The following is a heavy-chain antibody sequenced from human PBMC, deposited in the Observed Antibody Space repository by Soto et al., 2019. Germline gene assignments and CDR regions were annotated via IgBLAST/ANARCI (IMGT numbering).Heavy chain of an antibody. D-gene: IGHD1-1*01. CDR2: IVVGSGNT. J-gene: IGHJ6*02. CDR3: AADSVRTDYYYGMDV. CDR1: GFTFTSSA. V-gene: IGHV1-58*01. Sequence: ASVKVSCKASGFTFTSSAVQWVRQARGQRLEWIGWIVVGSGNTNYAQKFQERVTITRDMSTSTAYMELSSLRSEDTAVYYCAADSVRTDYYYGMDVWGQGTTVTVSS.